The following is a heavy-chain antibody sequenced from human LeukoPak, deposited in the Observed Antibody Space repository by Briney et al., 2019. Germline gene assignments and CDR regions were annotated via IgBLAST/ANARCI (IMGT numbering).Heavy chain of an antibody. CDR3: ARVDAFVYYGMDV. CDR2: IYYSGST. Sequence: SETLSLTCTVSGGSISSYYWSWIRQPPGKGLEWIGYIYYSGSTNYNPSLKSRVTISVDTSKNQFSLKLSSVTAADTAVYYCARVDAFVYYGMDVWGKGTTVTVSS. V-gene: IGHV4-59*01. CDR1: GGSISSYY. J-gene: IGHJ6*04.